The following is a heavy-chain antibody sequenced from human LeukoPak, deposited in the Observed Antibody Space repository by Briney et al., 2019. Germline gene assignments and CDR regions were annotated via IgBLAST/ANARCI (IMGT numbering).Heavy chain of an antibody. CDR1: EYTFTSYY. CDR2: INPSGGST. CDR3: ARENTAMGTPSVYFDY. Sequence: ASVKVSCKASEYTFTSYYMHWVRQAPGQGLEWMGIINPSGGSTSYAQKFQGRVTMTRDTSTSTVYMELSSLRSEDTAVYYCARENTAMGTPSVYFDYWGQGTLVTVSS. V-gene: IGHV1-46*01. J-gene: IGHJ4*02. D-gene: IGHD5-18*01.